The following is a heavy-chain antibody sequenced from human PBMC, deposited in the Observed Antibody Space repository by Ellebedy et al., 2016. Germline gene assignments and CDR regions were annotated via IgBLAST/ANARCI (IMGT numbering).Heavy chain of an antibody. CDR2: IDPSDSYT. CDR3: ARHYSDSTAYYYYFDY. D-gene: IGHD3-22*01. V-gene: IGHV5-10-1*01. CDR1: GYSFSNYW. Sequence: ASVKVSCKGSGYSFSNYWISWVRQMPGKGLEWMGKIDPSDSYTNYSPSFQGHVTFSADKSISTAYLHWSSLKASDTAMYYCARHYSDSTAYYYYFDYWGQGTLVTVSS. J-gene: IGHJ4*02.